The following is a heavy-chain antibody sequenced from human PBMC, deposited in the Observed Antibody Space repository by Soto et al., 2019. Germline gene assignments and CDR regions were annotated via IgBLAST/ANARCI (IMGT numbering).Heavy chain of an antibody. CDR3: ARDHDYGDYYYYLDV. J-gene: IGHJ6*03. CDR2: IYYSGST. Sequence: PSETLSLTCTVSGGSISSYYWSWIRQPPGKGLEWIGYIYYSGSTNYNPSLKSRVTISVDTSKNQFSLKLSSVTAADTAVYYCARDHDYGDYYYYLDVWGKATTVTVSS. D-gene: IGHD4-17*01. V-gene: IGHV4-59*01. CDR1: GGSISSYY.